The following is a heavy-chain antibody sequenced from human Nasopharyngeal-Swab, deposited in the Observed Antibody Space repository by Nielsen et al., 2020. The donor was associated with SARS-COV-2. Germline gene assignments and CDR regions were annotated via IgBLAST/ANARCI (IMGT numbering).Heavy chain of an antibody. CDR1: GFSITTYG. CDR2: IIELVSGI. Sequence: GWSLRLACAASGFSITTYGMTWVRQAPGKGLEWVSSIIELVSGIYYADSVRGRFSIPRDTSKNTVYLQMNTLRADDTALYFCTRGLTGHIVQWNPSPYWGQGTLVTVSS. CDR3: TRGLTGHIVQWNPSPY. D-gene: IGHD1-14*01. J-gene: IGHJ4*02. V-gene: IGHV3-23*01.